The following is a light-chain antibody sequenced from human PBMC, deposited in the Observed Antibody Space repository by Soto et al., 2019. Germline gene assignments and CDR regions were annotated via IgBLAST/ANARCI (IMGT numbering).Light chain of an antibody. Sequence: QSVLTQPPSVSGAPGQRVTISCTGSSSNIGAGYDVHWYQQLPGTAPKLLIYGNSNRPSGVPDRFSGSKSGTSASLAITGLQAEDEADYYFQSYASRGVVFGGGTKLTV. CDR1: SSNIGAGYD. CDR2: GNS. J-gene: IGLJ2*01. V-gene: IGLV1-40*01. CDR3: QSYASRGVV.